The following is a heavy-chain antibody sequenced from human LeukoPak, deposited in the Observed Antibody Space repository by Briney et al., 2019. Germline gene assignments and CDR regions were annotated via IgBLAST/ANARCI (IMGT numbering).Heavy chain of an antibody. D-gene: IGHD1-26*01. Sequence: SETLSLTCTVSGGSISSSSYYWGWLRQPPGKGLEWIGSIYYSGSTYYNPSLKSRVTISVDTSKNQFSLKLSSVTAADTAVYYCARPIVGANGGDYYYYYMDVWGKGTTVTVSS. V-gene: IGHV4-39*01. CDR1: GGSISSSSYY. CDR3: ARPIVGANGGDYYYYYMDV. CDR2: IYYSGST. J-gene: IGHJ6*03.